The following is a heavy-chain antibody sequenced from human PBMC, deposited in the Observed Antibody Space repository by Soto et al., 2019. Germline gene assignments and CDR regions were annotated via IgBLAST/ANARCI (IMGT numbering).Heavy chain of an antibody. Sequence: PSETLSLTCVASGDSITTYKWWTWVRQTRGKGLEWIGEIYDSGNTRYNPSLKSRVTISKDTSKNELSLKLNSVTVADTAVYYAATCQLGEYYYAMDIWGQGTTVTVSS. V-gene: IGHV4-4*02. D-gene: IGHD7-27*01. CDR3: ATCQLGEYYYAMDI. CDR1: GDSITTYKW. J-gene: IGHJ6*02. CDR2: IYDSGNT.